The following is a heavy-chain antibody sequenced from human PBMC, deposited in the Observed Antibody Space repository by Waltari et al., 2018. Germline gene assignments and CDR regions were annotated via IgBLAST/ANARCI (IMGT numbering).Heavy chain of an antibody. CDR3: ARDTVDSGYVGFYFDY. CDR1: GFTFSSYA. J-gene: IGHJ4*02. D-gene: IGHD5-12*01. V-gene: IGHV3-30-3*01. Sequence: QVQLVESGGGVVQPGRSLRLSCAASGFTFSSYAIQWVRQAPGKGLEWVAVISFDGSNKYYADSVKGRFTISRDNSKNTLYLQMNSLRAEDTAVYYCARDTVDSGYVGFYFDYWGQGTLVTVSS. CDR2: ISFDGSNK.